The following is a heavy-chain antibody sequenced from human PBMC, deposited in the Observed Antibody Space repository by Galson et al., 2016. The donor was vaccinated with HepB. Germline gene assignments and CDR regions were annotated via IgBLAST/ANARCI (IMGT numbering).Heavy chain of an antibody. CDR3: AKDIQQWLVRGNDASDI. V-gene: IGHV3-23*01. D-gene: IGHD6-19*01. J-gene: IGHJ3*02. CDR1: GFTFSSYA. CDR2: ISVVDDDT. Sequence: SLRLSCAASGFTFSSYAMSWVRQAPGKGLEWVSAISVVDDDTYYADSVKGRFTISRDNSRTTLYLQMNSLRAEDTALYYCAKDIQQWLVRGNDASDIWGQGTMVTVSS.